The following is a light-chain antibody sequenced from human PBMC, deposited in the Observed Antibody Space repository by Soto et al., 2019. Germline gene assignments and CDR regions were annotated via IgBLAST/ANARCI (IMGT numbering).Light chain of an antibody. CDR2: GAS. J-gene: IGKJ1*01. CDR3: QQYNNWPRT. Sequence: EIVMTQSPATLSVSPGERATLSCRASQSVSSNLSWYQQKPGQAPRLLIYGASTMATGIPARFSGSGSGTEFTLTISSLQSADFAVYYCQQYNNWPRTFGQGTKVEIK. V-gene: IGKV3-15*01. CDR1: QSVSSN.